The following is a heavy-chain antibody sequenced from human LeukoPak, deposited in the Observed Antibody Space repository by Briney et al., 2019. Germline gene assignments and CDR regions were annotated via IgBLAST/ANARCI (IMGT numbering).Heavy chain of an antibody. CDR3: VGYSSGWPTPHLDY. Sequence: SVKVPCKASGGTFSSYAISWVRQAPGQGLEWMGRIIPILGIANYAQKFQGRVTITADKSTSTAYMELSSLRSEDTAVYYCVGYSSGWPTPHLDYWGQGTLVTVSS. V-gene: IGHV1-69*04. J-gene: IGHJ4*02. CDR2: IIPILGIA. D-gene: IGHD6-19*01. CDR1: GGTFSSYA.